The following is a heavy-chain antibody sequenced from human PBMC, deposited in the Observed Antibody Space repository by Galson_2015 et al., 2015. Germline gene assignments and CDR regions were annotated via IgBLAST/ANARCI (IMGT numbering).Heavy chain of an antibody. Sequence: QSGAEVKKPGESLRISCKGSGYSFSNNWITWMRQMPGKGLEWMGRIDPSDSYTDYSPSFRGHVTISTDKSISTAYLQWSRLKASDTAMYYCARLGGGDRLDPWGQGTLVTVSS. D-gene: IGHD2-21*02. CDR3: ARLGGGDRLDP. V-gene: IGHV5-10-1*01. J-gene: IGHJ5*02. CDR2: IDPSDSYT. CDR1: GYSFSNNW.